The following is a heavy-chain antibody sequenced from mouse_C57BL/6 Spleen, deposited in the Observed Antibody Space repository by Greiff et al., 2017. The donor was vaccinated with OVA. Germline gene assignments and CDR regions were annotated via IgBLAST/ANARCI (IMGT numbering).Heavy chain of an antibody. CDR3: TRLGYYYADSFDY. Sequence: EVKVEESGGGLVQPGGSMKLSCAASGFTFSDAWMDWVRQSPEKGLEWVAEIRNKANNHATYYAESVKGRFTISRDDSKSSVYLQMNSLRAEDTGIYYCTRLGYYYADSFDYWGQGTTLTVSS. CDR2: IRNKANNHAT. V-gene: IGHV6-6*01. J-gene: IGHJ2*01. D-gene: IGHD1-1*01. CDR1: GFTFSDAW.